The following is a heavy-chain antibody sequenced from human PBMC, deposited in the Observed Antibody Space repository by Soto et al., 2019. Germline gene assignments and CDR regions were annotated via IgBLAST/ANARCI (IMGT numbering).Heavy chain of an antibody. CDR2: IRGDGSST. CDR1: GFKFNSYT. Sequence: EMKLVESGGGLVQPGGSLRLSCTASGFKFNSYTTGWVRQAPGKGLVWVSAIRGDGSSTYYADFVKGRFTISRDNSKKTLYLQMNRLRAEDTAIYCCAKPAVVDSIYYYYFDVWGRGTAVTVSS. J-gene: IGHJ6*03. D-gene: IGHD2-2*01. CDR3: AKPAVVDSIYYYYFDV. V-gene: IGHV3-23*04.